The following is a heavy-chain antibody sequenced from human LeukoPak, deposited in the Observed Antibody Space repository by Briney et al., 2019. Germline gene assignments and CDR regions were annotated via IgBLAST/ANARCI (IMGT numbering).Heavy chain of an antibody. CDR3: VSFYETY. Sequence: AGGSLRLSCAASGNYWMHWVRQAPGMGLVWVSHINSDGSWTSYADSVKGRFTISKDNAKNTVYLQMNNLRAEDTAVYYCVSFYETYWGRGTLVTVSS. D-gene: IGHD2-2*01. CDR2: INSDGSWT. CDR1: GNYW. V-gene: IGHV3-74*01. J-gene: IGHJ4*02.